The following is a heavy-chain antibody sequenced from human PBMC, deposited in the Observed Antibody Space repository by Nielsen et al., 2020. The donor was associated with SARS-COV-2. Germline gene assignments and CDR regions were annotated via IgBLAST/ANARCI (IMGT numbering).Heavy chain of an antibody. Sequence: GGSLRLSCAASGFTFSSYAMHWVRQAPGKGLEWVAVISYDGSNKYYADSVKGRFTISRDNSKNTLYLQMNSLRAEDTAVYYCARVPYSSNNYFDYWGQGTLVTVSS. CDR3: ARVPYSSNNYFDY. D-gene: IGHD6-13*01. CDR2: ISYDGSNK. CDR1: GFTFSSYA. V-gene: IGHV3-30*04. J-gene: IGHJ4*02.